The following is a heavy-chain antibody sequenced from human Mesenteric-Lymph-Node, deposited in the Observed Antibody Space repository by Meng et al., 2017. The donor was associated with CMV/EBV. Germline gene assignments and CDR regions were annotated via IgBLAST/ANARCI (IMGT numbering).Heavy chain of an antibody. D-gene: IGHD1-26*01. CDR2: ISSSSSYI. V-gene: IGHV3-21*04. Sequence: GGSLRLSCAASGFTFSSYSMNWVRQAPGKGLEWVSSISSSSSYIYYADSVKGRFTISRDNAKNSLYLQMNSLRAEDTAFYYCARVGRGGVSGSVDYWGQGTLVTVSS. CDR1: GFTFSSYS. CDR3: ARVGRGGVSGSVDY. J-gene: IGHJ4*02.